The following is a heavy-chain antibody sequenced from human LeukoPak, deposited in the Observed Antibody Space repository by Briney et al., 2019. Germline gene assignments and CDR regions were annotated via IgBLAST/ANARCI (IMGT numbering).Heavy chain of an antibody. Sequence: ASVKVSCKXSGYTFNGYYMHWVRQAPGQGLEWMGRINPNSGGTNYSQKFQGRVTMTRDTSISTAYMELSRLRSDDTAVYYCARDGDSYGYYYYYYMDVWGKGTTVTVSS. V-gene: IGHV1-2*06. J-gene: IGHJ6*03. D-gene: IGHD5-18*01. CDR3: ARDGDSYGYYYYYYMDV. CDR1: GYTFNGYY. CDR2: INPNSGGT.